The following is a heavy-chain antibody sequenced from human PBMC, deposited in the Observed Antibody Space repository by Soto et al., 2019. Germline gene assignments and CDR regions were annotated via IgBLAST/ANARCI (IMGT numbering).Heavy chain of an antibody. CDR3: ARSDYDSSGYHFDY. CDR2: IYYSGST. Sequence: KSSETLSLTCTVSGGSISSGGYYWSWIRQHPGKGLEWIGYIYYSGSTYYNPSLKSRVTISVDTSKNQFSLKLSSVTAADTAVYYCARSDYDSSGYHFDYWGQGTLVTVSS. CDR1: GGSISSGGYY. V-gene: IGHV4-31*03. D-gene: IGHD3-22*01. J-gene: IGHJ4*02.